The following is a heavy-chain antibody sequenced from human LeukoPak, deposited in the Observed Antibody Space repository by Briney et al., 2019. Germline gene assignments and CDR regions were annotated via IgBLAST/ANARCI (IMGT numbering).Heavy chain of an antibody. CDR1: GGSISSSSYY. CDR3: ARPSLRYFDWLPPEFDY. CDR2: IYYSGST. Sequence: PSETLSLTCTVSGGSISSSSYYWGWIRQPPGKGLEWIGSIYYSGSTYYNPSLKSRVTISVDTSKNQFSLKLSSVTAADTAVYYCARPSLRYFDWLPPEFDYWGQGTLVTVSS. D-gene: IGHD3-9*01. V-gene: IGHV4-39*07. J-gene: IGHJ4*02.